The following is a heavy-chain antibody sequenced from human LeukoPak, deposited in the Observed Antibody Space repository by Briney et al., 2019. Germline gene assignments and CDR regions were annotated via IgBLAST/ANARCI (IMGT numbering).Heavy chain of an antibody. CDR1: GGSISSYY. D-gene: IGHD3-3*01. Sequence: SETLSLTCTVSGGSISSYYWSWIRQPPGKGLEWIGYIYYSGSTNYNPSLKSRVTISVDTSKNQFSLKLSSVTAADTAVYYCARGSSITIFGVVDDAFDIWGQGTMVTVSS. CDR2: IYYSGST. J-gene: IGHJ3*02. V-gene: IGHV4-59*12. CDR3: ARGSSITIFGVVDDAFDI.